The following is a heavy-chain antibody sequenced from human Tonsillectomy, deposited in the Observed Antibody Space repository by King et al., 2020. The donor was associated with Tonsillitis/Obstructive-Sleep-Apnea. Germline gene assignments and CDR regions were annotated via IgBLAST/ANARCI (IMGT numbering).Heavy chain of an antibody. CDR3: ARDSNWEFIYTFDI. CDR1: GFTFNDYF. CDR2: ISSSGSNS. J-gene: IGHJ3*02. D-gene: IGHD7-27*01. V-gene: IGHV3-11*01. Sequence: VQLVESGGGLVKPGGSLRLSCVGSGFTFNDYFMSWIRQAPGKGLDWIAYISSSGSNSNHADSVKGRFTISRDNAKNSLYLQMNSLTAEDTAVYYCARDSNWEFIYTFDIWGQGTMVTVSP.